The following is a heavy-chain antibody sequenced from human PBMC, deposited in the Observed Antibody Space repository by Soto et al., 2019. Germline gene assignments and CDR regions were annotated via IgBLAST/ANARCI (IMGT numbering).Heavy chain of an antibody. V-gene: IGHV3-43*01. J-gene: IGHJ6*02. CDR3: AIIAALSGGGMDV. D-gene: IGHD6-25*01. Sequence: GGSLRLSCAASGFTFDDYTMHWVRQAPGKGLEWVSLISWDGGSTYYADSVKGRFTISRDNSKNSLYLQMNSLRTEDTALYYCAIIAALSGGGMDVWGQGTTVTVSS. CDR2: ISWDGGST. CDR1: GFTFDDYT.